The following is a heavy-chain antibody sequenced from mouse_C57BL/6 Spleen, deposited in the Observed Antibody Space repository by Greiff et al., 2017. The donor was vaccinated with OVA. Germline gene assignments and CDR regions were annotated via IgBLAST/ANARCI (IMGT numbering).Heavy chain of an antibody. Sequence: VQLQQSGPGLVQPSQSLSITCTVSGFSLTSYGVHWVRQSPGKGLEWLGVIWSGGSTDYNAAFISRLSISKDNSKSQVFCKMNSLQADYTTIYYCARNSDMITTPYIDYWGQGTTLTVSS. D-gene: IGHD2-4*01. V-gene: IGHV2-2*01. J-gene: IGHJ2*01. CDR3: ARNSDMITTPYIDY. CDR1: GFSLTSYG. CDR2: IWSGGST.